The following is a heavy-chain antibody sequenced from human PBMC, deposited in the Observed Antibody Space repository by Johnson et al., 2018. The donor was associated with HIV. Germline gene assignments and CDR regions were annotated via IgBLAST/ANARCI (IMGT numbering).Heavy chain of an antibody. CDR1: GFNFDDYA. CDR2: LYAGGPT. V-gene: IGHV3-23*04. D-gene: IGHD3-22*01. Sequence: VQLVESGGGLVQPGRSLRLSCAASGFNFDDYAMHWVRQAPGKGLEWVSALYAGGPTYYADSVEGRFTISRDSSKNTLYLQMNSLRAEDTAVYYCAKAREYDSTGHDAFDIWGQGTMVTVSS. CDR3: AKAREYDSTGHDAFDI. J-gene: IGHJ3*02.